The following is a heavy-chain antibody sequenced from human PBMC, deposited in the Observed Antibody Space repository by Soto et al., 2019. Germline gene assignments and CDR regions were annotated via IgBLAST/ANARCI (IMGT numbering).Heavy chain of an antibody. CDR1: GFTFSSYG. V-gene: IGHV3-30*18. J-gene: IGHJ4*02. D-gene: IGHD3-22*01. Sequence: QVRLVESGGGVVQPGRSLRLSCAASGFTFSSYGMHWVRQAPGKGLEWVAVISYDGSNKYYADSVKGRFTISRDNSKNTLYLQMNSLRAEDTAVYYCAKDHTEGYYDSSGYYYDYFDYWGQGTLVTVSS. CDR2: ISYDGSNK. CDR3: AKDHTEGYYDSSGYYYDYFDY.